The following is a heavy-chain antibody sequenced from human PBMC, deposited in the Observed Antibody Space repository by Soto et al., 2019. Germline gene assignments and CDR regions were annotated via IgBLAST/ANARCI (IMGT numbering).Heavy chain of an antibody. D-gene: IGHD6-19*01. CDR3: AKIAEAVAGTVYGY. J-gene: IGHJ4*02. CDR2: ISGSGGRT. V-gene: IGHV3-23*01. Sequence: GGSLRLSCAVSRFTFSTYAMGWVRQAPGKGLEWVSNISGSGGRTYYADSVKGRFTVSRDNSKNTLYLQMNSLRAEDTAVYYCAKIAEAVAGTVYGYWGQGTLVTVSS. CDR1: RFTFSTYA.